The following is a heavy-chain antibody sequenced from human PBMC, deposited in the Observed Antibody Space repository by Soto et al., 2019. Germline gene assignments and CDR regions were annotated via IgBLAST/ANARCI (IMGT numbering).Heavy chain of an antibody. Sequence: SETLSLTCTVSGGSISSYYWSWIRQPPGKGLEWIGYIYYSGSTNYNPSLKSRVTISVDASKNQFSLKLSSVTAADTAVYYCARDSSSGWFDWFDPWGQGTLVTSPQ. V-gene: IGHV4-59*01. D-gene: IGHD6-19*01. CDR3: ARDSSSGWFDWFDP. CDR1: GGSISSYY. J-gene: IGHJ5*02. CDR2: IYYSGST.